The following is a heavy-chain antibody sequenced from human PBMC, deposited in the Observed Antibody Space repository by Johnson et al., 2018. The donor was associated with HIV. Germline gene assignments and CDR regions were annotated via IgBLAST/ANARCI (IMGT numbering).Heavy chain of an antibody. CDR1: GFAFSSFA. J-gene: IGHJ3*02. CDR3: ARGANSGSYFGAFDI. CDR2: ISYDGSNE. V-gene: IGHV3-30-3*01. Sequence: QVQLVESGGGVVQPGRSLRLSCAASGFAFSSFAVHWVRQAPGKGLEWVAVISYDGSNEYFADSVKGRFTISRDNSNNTLYLQMNSLRAEDTAVYYCARGANSGSYFGAFDIWGQGTMVTVSS. D-gene: IGHD1-26*01.